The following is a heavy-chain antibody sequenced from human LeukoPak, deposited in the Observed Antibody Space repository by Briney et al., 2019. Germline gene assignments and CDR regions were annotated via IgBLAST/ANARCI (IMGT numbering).Heavy chain of an antibody. V-gene: IGHV4-34*01. Sequence: SGTLPLTCAGSGWAFSGYYWSGLRQPPGKGLAGIGEINHSGSTNYNPSLKSRVTISVDTSKTQFSLKLSSVTAADTAVYYCARGGVVVPAATAMDVWGKGTTVTVSS. D-gene: IGHD2-2*01. J-gene: IGHJ6*04. CDR3: ARGGVVVPAATAMDV. CDR1: GWAFSGYY. CDR2: INHSGST.